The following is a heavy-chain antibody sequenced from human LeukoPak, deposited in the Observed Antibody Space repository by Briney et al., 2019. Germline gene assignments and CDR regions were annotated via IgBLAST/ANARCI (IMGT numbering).Heavy chain of an antibody. J-gene: IGHJ4*02. CDR2: IYYSGST. Sequence: PSQTLSLTCTVSGGSISSGGYYWSWIRQHPGKGLEWIGYIYYSGSTYYNPSLKSRVTISVDTSKNQFSLKLSSVTAADTSVYYCARDGRGHCSGGSCLGIDYWGQGTLVTASS. D-gene: IGHD2-15*01. CDR1: GGSISSGGYY. V-gene: IGHV4-31*03. CDR3: ARDGRGHCSGGSCLGIDY.